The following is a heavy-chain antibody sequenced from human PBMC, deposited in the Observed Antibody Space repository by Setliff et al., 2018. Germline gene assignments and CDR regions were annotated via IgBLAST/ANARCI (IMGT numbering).Heavy chain of an antibody. Sequence: SETLSLTCTVSGGSISSSSYYWGWIRQPPGKGLEWIGSIYYSGSTYYNPSLKSRVTISVDTSKNQFSLKLSSVTAADTAVYYCAREVTGSSSWFEGYFDYWGQGTLVTVSS. CDR1: GGSISSSSYY. V-gene: IGHV4-39*07. CDR3: AREVTGSSSWFEGYFDY. J-gene: IGHJ4*02. D-gene: IGHD6-13*01. CDR2: IYYSGST.